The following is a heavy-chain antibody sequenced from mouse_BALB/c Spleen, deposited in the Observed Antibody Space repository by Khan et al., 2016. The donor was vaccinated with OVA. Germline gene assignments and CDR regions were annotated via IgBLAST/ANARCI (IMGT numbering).Heavy chain of an antibody. D-gene: IGHD1-2*01. CDR1: GYTFTDYY. V-gene: IGHV1-77*01. CDR3: ARRNYFGYTFAY. Sequence: QVQLQQPGAELARPGASVKLSCKASGYTFTDYYINWVKQRTGQGLEWIGEISPGSGDTYYNERFKGKATLTADKSSSKAYMQLSSLTSEASAVYFCARRNYFGYTFAYWGQGTLVTASA. J-gene: IGHJ3*01. CDR2: ISPGSGDT.